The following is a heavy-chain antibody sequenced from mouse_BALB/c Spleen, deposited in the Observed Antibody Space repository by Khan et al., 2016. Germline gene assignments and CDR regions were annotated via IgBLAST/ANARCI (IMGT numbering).Heavy chain of an antibody. Sequence: QIQLVQSGPELKKPGETVKISCKASGYTFTDYSMHWVKQAPGKGLKWMGWINTETGEPTYADDFKGRFAFSLETSASTAYLQINNLKNEDTATYFCARRLRRRGDYYAMDYRGQGTSVTVSS. J-gene: IGHJ4*01. CDR2: INTETGEP. CDR1: GYTFTDYS. CDR3: ARRLRRRGDYYAMDY. D-gene: IGHD2-4*01. V-gene: IGHV9-2-1*01.